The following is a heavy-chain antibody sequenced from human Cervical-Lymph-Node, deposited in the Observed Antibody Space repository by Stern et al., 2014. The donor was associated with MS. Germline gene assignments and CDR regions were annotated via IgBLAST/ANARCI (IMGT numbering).Heavy chain of an antibody. J-gene: IGHJ5*01. D-gene: IGHD6-13*01. CDR2: IGWNIATK. V-gene: IGHV3-9*01. CDR3: AKSYSSSWSGWIDS. Sequence: EVQLVESGGGLVQPGRSLRLSCSASQITFDDYGFHWVRQVPGKGLEWVAGIGWNIATKVYADSVKGRFTISRDNARDSLYLQMNNLTPDDTALYYCAKSYSSSWSGWIDSWGQGILVTVSS. CDR1: QITFDDYG.